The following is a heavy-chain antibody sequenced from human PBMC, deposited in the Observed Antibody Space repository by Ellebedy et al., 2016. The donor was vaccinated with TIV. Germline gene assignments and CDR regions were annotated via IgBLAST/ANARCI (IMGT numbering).Heavy chain of an antibody. CDR3: AREVATIRDS. CDR1: GGSFSIYY. V-gene: IGHV4-34*01. D-gene: IGHD5-12*01. CDR2: INHSGST. J-gene: IGHJ4*02. Sequence: SETLSLTCAVYGGSFSIYYWSWIRQPPGKGLEWIGEINHSGSTNYNPSLKSRVIISIDTSKNQFSLKLSSVTAADTAVYYCAREVATIRDSWGQGILVTVSS.